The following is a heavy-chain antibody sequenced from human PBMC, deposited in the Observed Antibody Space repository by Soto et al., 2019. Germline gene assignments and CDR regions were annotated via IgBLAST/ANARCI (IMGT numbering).Heavy chain of an antibody. CDR1: GCTVSNYY. Sequence: GGSLRLSCAASGCTVSNYYMSWVRQAPGRGLQWVSVIYTAGPTYYADSVKGRFTISRDESKNTLYFQMDNLSAEDTATYYCARGESRAAHSRLGYCGRGTLVTVSS. CDR2: IYTAGPT. CDR3: ARGESRAAHSRLGY. D-gene: IGHD6-25*01. V-gene: IGHV3-53*01. J-gene: IGHJ4*02.